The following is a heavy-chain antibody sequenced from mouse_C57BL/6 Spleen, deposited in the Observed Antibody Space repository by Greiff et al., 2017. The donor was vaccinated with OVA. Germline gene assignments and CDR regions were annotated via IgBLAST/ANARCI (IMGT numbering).Heavy chain of an antibody. J-gene: IGHJ3*01. CDR3: ASPLLYYEDDTFAD. CDR2: IWSGGST. D-gene: IGHD2-4*01. V-gene: IGHV2-2*01. CDR1: GFSLTSYG. Sequence: QVQLQQSGPGLVQPSQSLSITCTVSGFSLTSYGVHWVRQSPGKGLEWLGVIWSGGSTDYNAAFISRLSISKDNSKSQVFFKMHSLQADDTAIDDCASPLLYYEDDTFADWGQGTLVTVSA.